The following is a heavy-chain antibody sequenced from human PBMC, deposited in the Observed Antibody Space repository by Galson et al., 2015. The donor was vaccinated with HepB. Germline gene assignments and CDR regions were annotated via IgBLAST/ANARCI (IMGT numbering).Heavy chain of an antibody. CDR3: ARVLRYSFYMDV. V-gene: IGHV4-39*01. Sequence: CTVSGGSISNSNYYWGWIRQPPGKGLEWIGNIYYSGSTSYNPSLKSRVAMSVDTSKNQFSLKLSSVTAADTTVYYCARVLRYSFYMDVWGKGTTVTVSS. CDR2: IYYSGST. J-gene: IGHJ6*03. D-gene: IGHD2-15*01. CDR1: GGSISNSNYY.